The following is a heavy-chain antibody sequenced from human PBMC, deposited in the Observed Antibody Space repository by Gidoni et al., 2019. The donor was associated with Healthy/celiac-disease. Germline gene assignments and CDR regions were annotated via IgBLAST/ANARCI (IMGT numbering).Heavy chain of an antibody. D-gene: IGHD3-9*01. Sequence: QVQLVQSGAEVKKPGSSVKVSCKASGGTFSSYTISWVRQAPGQGLEWMGRIIPILGIANYAQKFQGRVTITADKSTSTAYMELSSLRSEDTAVYYCASDANTYYDKSRRDYYYGMDVWGQGTTVTVSS. CDR2: IIPILGIA. CDR1: GGTFSSYT. V-gene: IGHV1-69*02. CDR3: ASDANTYYDKSRRDYYYGMDV. J-gene: IGHJ6*02.